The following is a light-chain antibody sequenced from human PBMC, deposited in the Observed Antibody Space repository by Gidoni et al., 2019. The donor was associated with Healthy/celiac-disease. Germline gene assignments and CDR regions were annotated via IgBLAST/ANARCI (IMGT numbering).Light chain of an antibody. Sequence: IQLTQSPSFLSASVGDRVTITCRASQGISSYLAWYQQKPGKAPKLLIYAASTLQSGVPSRCSGSGSGTEFTLTISSLQPEDFATYYCQQLNSYPREYTFGQGTKLEIK. CDR2: AAS. J-gene: IGKJ2*01. CDR1: QGISSY. V-gene: IGKV1-9*01. CDR3: QQLNSYPREYT.